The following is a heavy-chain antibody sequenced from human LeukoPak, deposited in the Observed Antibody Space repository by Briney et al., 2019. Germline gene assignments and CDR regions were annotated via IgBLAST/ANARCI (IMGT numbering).Heavy chain of an antibody. CDR2: ISGSGGST. CDR3: AKDVYSSGWYVPEEH. V-gene: IGHV3-23*01. Sequence: EGSLRLSCAASGFTFSSTWMHWVRQAPGKGLEWVSAISGSGGSTYYADSVKGRFTISRDNSKNTLYLQMNSLRAEDTAVYYCAKDVYSSGWYVPEEHWGQGTLVTVSS. CDR1: GFTFSSTW. D-gene: IGHD6-19*01. J-gene: IGHJ1*01.